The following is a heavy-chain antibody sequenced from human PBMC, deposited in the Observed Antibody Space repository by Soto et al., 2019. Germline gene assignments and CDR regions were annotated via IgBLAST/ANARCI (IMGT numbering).Heavy chain of an antibody. CDR3: ARYSGYEGLRFDP. CDR1: GGSISSGDYY. Sequence: PSETLSLTCTVSGGSISSGDYYWSWIRQPPGKGLEWIGYIFYSGSTYCNPSLKSRVSISVDTSKNQFSLKLSSVTAADTAVYYCARYSGYEGLRFDPWGQGTLVTVSS. D-gene: IGHD5-12*01. CDR2: IFYSGST. V-gene: IGHV4-30-4*01. J-gene: IGHJ5*02.